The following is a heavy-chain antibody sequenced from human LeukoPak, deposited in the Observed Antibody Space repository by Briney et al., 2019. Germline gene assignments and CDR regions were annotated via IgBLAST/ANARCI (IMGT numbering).Heavy chain of an antibody. V-gene: IGHV4-4*07. J-gene: IGHJ4*02. CDR3: ARDNPPQYNSGWFAY. CDR2: IYTSGST. D-gene: IGHD6-19*01. Sequence: SETLSLTCTVSGASISSDYWSWIRQPAGKGLEWLGRIYTSGSTNANPSLKTRINMSIDTSENQISPKLSSVTAADTAVYYCARDNPPQYNSGWFAYWGQGTLVSVSS. CDR1: GASISSDY.